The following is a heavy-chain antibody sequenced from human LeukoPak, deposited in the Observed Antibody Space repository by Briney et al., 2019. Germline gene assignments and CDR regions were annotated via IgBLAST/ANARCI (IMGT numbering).Heavy chain of an antibody. V-gene: IGHV4-59*01. J-gene: IGHJ5*02. D-gene: IGHD2-2*01. CDR1: GDSISSYY. CDR2: IYYSGST. CDR3: ARDARSSTSCWFDP. Sequence: SETLSLTCTVSGDSISSYYWTWIRQPPGKGLEWIGYIYYSGSTNYNPSLKSRVTISVDTSKNQFSLKLSSVTAADTAVYYCARDARSSTSCWFDPWGQGTLVTVSS.